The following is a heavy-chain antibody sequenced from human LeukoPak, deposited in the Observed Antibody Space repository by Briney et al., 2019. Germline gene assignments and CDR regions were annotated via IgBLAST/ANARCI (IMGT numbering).Heavy chain of an antibody. CDR1: GGSISSSSYY. CDR3: ARGVSDQVRFINYYYYMDV. J-gene: IGHJ6*03. D-gene: IGHD3-10*01. Sequence: SETLSLTCTVSGGSISSSSYYWGWIRQPPGKGLEWIGSIYYSGSTYYNPSLKSRVTISVDTSKNQFSLKLSSVTAADTAMYYCARGVSDQVRFINYYYYMDVWGKGTTVTVSS. CDR2: IYYSGST. V-gene: IGHV4-39*07.